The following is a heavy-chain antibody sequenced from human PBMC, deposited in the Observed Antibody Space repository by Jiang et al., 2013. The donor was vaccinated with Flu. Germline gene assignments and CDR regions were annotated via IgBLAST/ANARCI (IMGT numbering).Heavy chain of an antibody. J-gene: IGHJ6*02. Sequence: GAEVKKPGASVKVSCKASGYTFTGYYMHWVRQAPGQGLEWMGWINPNSGGTNYAQKFQGRVTMTRDTSISTAYMELSKLRSDDTAVYYCARDPSLYGDYVGGMDVWGQGTTVTVSS. D-gene: IGHD4-17*01. CDR2: INPNSGGT. CDR1: GYTFTGYY. CDR3: ARDPSLYGDYVGGMDV. V-gene: IGHV1-2*02.